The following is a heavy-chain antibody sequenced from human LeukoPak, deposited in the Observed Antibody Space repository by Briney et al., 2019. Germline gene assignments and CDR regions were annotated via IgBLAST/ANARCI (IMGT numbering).Heavy chain of an antibody. CDR1: GDSISSSRSY. V-gene: IGHV4-39*07. CDR2: IYYSGST. D-gene: IGHD6-19*01. J-gene: IGHJ4*02. CDR3: ARRFSSGWYQ. Sequence: PSETLSLTCTVSGDSISSSRSYWGWIRQPPGEGLEWIGSIYYSGSTYYNPSLKSRVTISVDTSKNQFSLKLSSVTAADTAVYYCARRFSSGWYQWGQGTLVTVSS.